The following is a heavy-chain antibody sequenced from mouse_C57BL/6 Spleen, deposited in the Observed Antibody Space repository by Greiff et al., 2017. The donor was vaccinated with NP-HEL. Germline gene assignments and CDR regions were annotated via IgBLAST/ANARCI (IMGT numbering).Heavy chain of an antibody. Sequence: QVQLQQSGAELARPGASVKLSCKASGYTFTSYGISWVKQRPGQGLEWIGEIYPRSGNTYYNEKFKGKATLTADKSSSTAYMELRSLTSEDSAVYFCARYYDYDETVPFAYWGQGTLVTVSA. CDR1: GYTFTSYG. CDR3: ARYYDYDETVPFAY. D-gene: IGHD2-4*01. J-gene: IGHJ3*01. CDR2: IYPRSGNT. V-gene: IGHV1-81*01.